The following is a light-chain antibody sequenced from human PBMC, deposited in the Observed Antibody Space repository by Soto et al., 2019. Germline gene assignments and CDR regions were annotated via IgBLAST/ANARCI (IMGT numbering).Light chain of an antibody. Sequence: EIVLTQSPGTLSLSPGERATLSCRASQSVSSNLAWYQQKPGQTPRLLIYSASRRATGIPGRFTGSGSGTDFTLTINRVEPEDFAVYFCQQYAGSPRTFGQGTKVDIK. CDR1: QSVSSN. CDR3: QQYAGSPRT. V-gene: IGKV3-20*01. J-gene: IGKJ1*01. CDR2: SAS.